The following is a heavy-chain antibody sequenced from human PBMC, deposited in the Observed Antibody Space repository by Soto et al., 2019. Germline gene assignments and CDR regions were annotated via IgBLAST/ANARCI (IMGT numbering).Heavy chain of an antibody. CDR2: ISGSGGST. CDR1: GFTFSSYA. CDR3: AKDFNIGFGELLLRYFDY. D-gene: IGHD3-10*01. J-gene: IGHJ4*02. Sequence: GGSLRLSCAASGFTFSSYAMSWVRQAPGKGLEWVSAISGSGGSTYYADSVKGRFTISRDNSKNTLYLQMNSLRAEDTAVYYCAKDFNIGFGELLLRYFDYWGQGSLVTVSS. V-gene: IGHV3-23*01.